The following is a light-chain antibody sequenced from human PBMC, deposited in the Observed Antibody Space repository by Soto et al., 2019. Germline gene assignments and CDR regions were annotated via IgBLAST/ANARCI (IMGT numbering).Light chain of an antibody. CDR1: SSDVGGYNY. J-gene: IGLJ2*01. V-gene: IGLV2-14*01. CDR3: SSYTSSSARY. CDR2: EVS. Sequence: QSALTQPASVSGSPGQSITISCTGTSSDVGGYNYVSWYQQHPGKAPKLMIYEVSNRPSGVSNRFSGSKSGNTASLTISGLQAEDEADYYCSSYTSSSARYFGGGTKVTVL.